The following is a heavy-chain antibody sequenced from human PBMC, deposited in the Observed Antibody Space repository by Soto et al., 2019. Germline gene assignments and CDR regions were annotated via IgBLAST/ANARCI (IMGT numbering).Heavy chain of an antibody. CDR2: ISSRGSYI. J-gene: IGHJ5*02. Sequence: VQLVESGGGLVKPGGSLRLSCAASGFNFSTYGMSWVRQAPGKGLEWVSSISSRGSYIYYTESVKGRFTISRDNAKNSLYLQMDNLRAEDTAVYYCGRDRSHYAGVGKIDPWGQGTLVTVSS. V-gene: IGHV3-21*02. CDR1: GFNFSTYG. D-gene: IGHD3-10*01. CDR3: GRDRSHYAGVGKIDP.